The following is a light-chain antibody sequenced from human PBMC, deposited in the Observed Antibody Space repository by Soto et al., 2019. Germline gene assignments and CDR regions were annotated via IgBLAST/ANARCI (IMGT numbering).Light chain of an antibody. CDR1: SSNIGAGYE. V-gene: IGLV1-40*01. CDR2: GNN. J-gene: IGLJ3*02. Sequence: QLVLTQPPSVSGAPGQRVTISCTGSSSNIGAGYEVHWYQQLPGTAPKLLIYGNNNRPSGVPDRFSGSKSGTSASLAITGLQAEDETDYFCQSYDSRLSGYVFGGGTKVTVL. CDR3: QSYDSRLSGYV.